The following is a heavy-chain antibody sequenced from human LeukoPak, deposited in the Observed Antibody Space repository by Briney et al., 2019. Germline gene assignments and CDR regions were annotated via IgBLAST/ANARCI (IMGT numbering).Heavy chain of an antibody. Sequence: SVKVSCKASGGTFSSYAISWVRQAPGQGLEWMGRIIPIFGTANYARKFQGRVTITTDESTSTAYMELSSLRSEDTAVYYCARHNWNYGWFDPWGQGTLVTVSS. CDR2: IIPIFGTA. CDR1: GGTFSSYA. CDR3: ARHNWNYGWFDP. D-gene: IGHD1-7*01. V-gene: IGHV1-69*05. J-gene: IGHJ5*02.